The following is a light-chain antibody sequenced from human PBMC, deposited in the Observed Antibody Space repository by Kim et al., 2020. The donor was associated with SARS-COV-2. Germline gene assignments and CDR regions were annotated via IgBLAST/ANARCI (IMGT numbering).Light chain of an antibody. CDR3: LLYYNGYRI. Sequence: GTVTLPCGSSTRAVTSGYHPYRFQQNPGQAPRTLIHDTSNKPSWTPARLSGSLLGGNAALTLSGALPEDEAEYYCLLYYNGYRIFGGGTQLTVL. CDR1: TRAVTSGYH. J-gene: IGLJ2*01. CDR2: DTS. V-gene: IGLV7-46*01.